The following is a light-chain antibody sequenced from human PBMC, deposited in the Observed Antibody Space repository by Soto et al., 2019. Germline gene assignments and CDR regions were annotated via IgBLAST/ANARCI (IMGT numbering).Light chain of an antibody. CDR2: DAS. J-gene: IGKJ4*01. Sequence: DIVLTQSPATLYLSPGERATLSCRASQSVSSYLAWYQQKPGQAPRLLIYDASNRATGIPARFSGSGSGTDFTLTISSLEPEDFAVYYCQQRSNWPPLTFGGGTKVDIK. V-gene: IGKV3-11*01. CDR1: QSVSSY. CDR3: QQRSNWPPLT.